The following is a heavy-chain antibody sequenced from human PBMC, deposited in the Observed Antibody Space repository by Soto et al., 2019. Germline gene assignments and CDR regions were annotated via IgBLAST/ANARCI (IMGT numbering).Heavy chain of an antibody. D-gene: IGHD5-18*01. CDR2: ISGSGWST. J-gene: IGHJ3*02. Sequence: GGSLRLSCAASGFTFSSYAMSWVRQAPGKGLEWDSAISGSGWSTYYAVSVKGLFTISRDNSKNTLYLQMNSRRAEDTAVYYCAEGADVDTATVDAFDIWGQGTMVTVSS. CDR3: AEGADVDTATVDAFDI. CDR1: GFTFSSYA. V-gene: IGHV3-23*01.